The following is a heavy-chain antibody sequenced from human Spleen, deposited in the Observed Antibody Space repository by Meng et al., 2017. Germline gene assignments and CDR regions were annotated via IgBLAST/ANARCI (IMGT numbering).Heavy chain of an antibody. CDR2: INHSGRT. CDR3: ARGPTTMAHDFDY. V-gene: IGHV4-34*01. J-gene: IGHJ4*02. Sequence: QLTRCGPVLLIPSRSRPLTCVVSVVALSDYYWRSTRPPPGKALGWIGEINHSGRTNYNPSRESRATISVDTSQNNLSLKLSSVTAADSAVYYCARGPTTMAHDFDYWGQGTLVTVSS. CDR1: VVALSDYY. D-gene: IGHD4-11*01.